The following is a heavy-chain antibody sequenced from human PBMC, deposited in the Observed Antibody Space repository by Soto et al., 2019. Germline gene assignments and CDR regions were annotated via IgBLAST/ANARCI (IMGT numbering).Heavy chain of an antibody. Sequence: QVTLKESGPVLVKPTETLTLTCTVSGFSLSNARMGVSWIRQPPGKALEWLAHIFSNDEKSYSTSLKSRLTIAKDTSKSKVVLTMTNMDPVDTATYYCARILEVLLPVYYYSYMDVWGKGTTVTVSS. CDR3: ARILEVLLPVYYYSYMDV. CDR2: IFSNDEK. CDR1: GFSLSNARMG. V-gene: IGHV2-26*01. D-gene: IGHD2-15*01. J-gene: IGHJ6*03.